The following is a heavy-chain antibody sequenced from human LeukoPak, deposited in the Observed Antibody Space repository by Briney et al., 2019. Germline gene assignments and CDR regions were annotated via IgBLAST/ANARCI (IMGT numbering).Heavy chain of an antibody. D-gene: IGHD2-15*01. CDR2: SGDSDGST. Sequence: GGSLRLSCAASGFTFSGSGMSWVRQAPGKGLEWISSSGDSDGSTNYADSLKGRFTISRDNSKSTLYLQMNNLRAEDTAVYYCAKGGCRGTCNPLAYWGQGALVTVSP. CDR1: GFTFSGSG. V-gene: IGHV3-23*01. CDR3: AKGGCRGTCNPLAY. J-gene: IGHJ4*02.